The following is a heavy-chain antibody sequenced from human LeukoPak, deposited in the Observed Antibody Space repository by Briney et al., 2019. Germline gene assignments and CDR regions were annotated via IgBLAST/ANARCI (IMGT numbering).Heavy chain of an antibody. CDR2: INPNSGGT. V-gene: IGHV1-2*02. CDR1: GYTFTSYY. J-gene: IGHJ4*02. CDR3: ARDYIAAAGTDSDY. Sequence: ASVKVSCKASGYTFTSYYMHWVRQAPGQGLEWMGWINPNSGGTNYAQKFQGRVTMTRDTSISTAYMELSRLRSDDTAVYYCARDYIAAAGTDSDYWGQGTLVTVSS. D-gene: IGHD6-13*01.